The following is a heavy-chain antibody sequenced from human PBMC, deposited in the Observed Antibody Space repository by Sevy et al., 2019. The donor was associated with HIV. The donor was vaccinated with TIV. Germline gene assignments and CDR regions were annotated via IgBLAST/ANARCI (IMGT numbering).Heavy chain of an antibody. V-gene: IGHV3-23*01. CDR1: GFTFSSYA. Sequence: VGSLRLSCAASGFTFSSYAMSWVRQAPGKGLEWVSAISGSGGSTYYADSVKGRFTISRDNSKNTLYLQMNSLRAEDTAVYYCAKAWGTIVIAAAIDYWGQGTLVTVSS. CDR2: ISGSGGST. CDR3: AKAWGTIVIAAAIDY. J-gene: IGHJ4*02. D-gene: IGHD6-25*01.